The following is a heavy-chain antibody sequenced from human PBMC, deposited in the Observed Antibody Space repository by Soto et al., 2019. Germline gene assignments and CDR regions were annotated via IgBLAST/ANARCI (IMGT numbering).Heavy chain of an antibody. CDR3: AKEYYDFWSGCYQARPGKDALDS. D-gene: IGHD3-3*01. J-gene: IGHJ3*02. CDR2: ISGSGGST. CDR1: GFTFSSYA. Sequence: HPVGSLRLSCAASGFTFSSYAMSWVRQAPGKGLEWVSAISGSGGSTYYADSVKGRFTISRDNSKNTLYLQMNSLRAEDTAVYYCAKEYYDFWSGCYQARPGKDALDSGGQGTMAPVSS. V-gene: IGHV3-23*01.